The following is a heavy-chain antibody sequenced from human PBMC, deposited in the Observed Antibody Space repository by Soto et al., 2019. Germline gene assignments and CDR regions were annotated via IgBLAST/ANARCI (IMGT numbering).Heavy chain of an antibody. CDR2: IYYSGST. D-gene: IGHD2-8*01. Sequence: SETLSLTCTVSGGSISSYYWSWIRQPPGKGLEWIGYIYYSGSTNYNPSLKSRVTISVDTSKNQFSLKLSSVTAADTAVYYCARRNRCTNGVCSHYYYMDVWGKGTTVTVSS. CDR3: ARRNRCTNGVCSHYYYMDV. V-gene: IGHV4-59*08. CDR1: GGSISSYY. J-gene: IGHJ6*03.